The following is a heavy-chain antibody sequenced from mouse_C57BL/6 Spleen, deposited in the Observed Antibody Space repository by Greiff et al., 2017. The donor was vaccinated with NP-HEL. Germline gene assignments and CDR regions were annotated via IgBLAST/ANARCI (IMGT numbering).Heavy chain of an antibody. V-gene: IGHV1-82*01. CDR1: GYAFSSSW. CDR2: IYPGDGDT. D-gene: IGHD3-2*02. J-gene: IGHJ2*01. CDR3: ARLGQGGQTAQAAFFDY. Sequence: QVQLQQSGPELVKPGASVKISCKASGYAFSSSWMNWVKQRPGKGLEWIGRIYPGDGDTNYNGKFKGKATLTADKSSSTAYMQLSSLTSEASAVYFCARLGQGGQTAQAAFFDYWGQGTTLTVSS.